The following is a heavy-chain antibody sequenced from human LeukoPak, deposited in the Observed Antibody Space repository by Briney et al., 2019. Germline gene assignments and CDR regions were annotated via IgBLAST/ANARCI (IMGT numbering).Heavy chain of an antibody. J-gene: IGHJ6*03. CDR2: IYHSGNT. D-gene: IGHD2-2*01. V-gene: IGHV4-38-2*01. CDR3: ARHAPDCNNTNCYYYYYYYMDV. Sequence: SETLSLTCAVSGYSISSDYYGGWIRPPPGKGLEWSGTIYHSGNTYYNPSLKSRVTISVNTSKNHFSLRLSSLTAADTAVYYCARHAPDCNNTNCYYYYYYYMDVWGKGTTVTVSS. CDR1: GYSISSDYY.